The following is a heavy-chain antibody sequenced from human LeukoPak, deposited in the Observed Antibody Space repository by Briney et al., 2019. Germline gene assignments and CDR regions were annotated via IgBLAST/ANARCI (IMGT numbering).Heavy chain of an antibody. D-gene: IGHD2-15*01. J-gene: IGHJ4*02. CDR3: ARDTSNCSGGSCYPGYFDY. V-gene: IGHV4-34*01. Sequence: SETLSLTCAVYGGSFSGYYWSWIRQPPGKGLEWIGEINHSASTNYNPSLKSRVTISVDTSKTQFSLKLSSVTAAGTAVYYCARDTSNCSGGSCYPGYFDYWGQGTLVTVSS. CDR2: INHSAST. CDR1: GGSFSGYY.